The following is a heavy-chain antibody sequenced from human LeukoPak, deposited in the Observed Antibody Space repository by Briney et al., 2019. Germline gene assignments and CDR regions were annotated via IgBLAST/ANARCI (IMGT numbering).Heavy chain of an antibody. D-gene: IGHD6-6*01. J-gene: IGHJ4*02. CDR3: ARHMEFSSTGNYIDY. Sequence: PSETLSLTRSVSRGSLSSNYWSWIRQPPGKPLEWIGYIYYSGSTTYNPSLKSRVTISLDTSKNQFSLKLRSVTAADTAVYYCARHMEFSSTGNYIDYWGQGTLVTVSS. CDR2: IYYSGST. V-gene: IGHV4-59*08. CDR1: RGSLSSNY.